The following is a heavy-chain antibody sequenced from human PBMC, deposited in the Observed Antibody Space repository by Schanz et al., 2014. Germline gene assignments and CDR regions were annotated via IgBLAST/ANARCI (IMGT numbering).Heavy chain of an antibody. CDR3: AKGRFGELSAFDI. CDR2: ISGSGGST. D-gene: IGHD3-10*01. J-gene: IGHJ3*02. CDR1: GFTFSTYA. V-gene: IGHV3-23*01. Sequence: EVQLLESGGGLVEPGGSLRLSCAASGFTFSTYAMAWVRQAPGKGLEWVSAISGSGGSTYYADSVKGRFTISRDNSKNTLYLQMNSLRAEDTAVYYCAKGRFGELSAFDIWGQGTMXTVSS.